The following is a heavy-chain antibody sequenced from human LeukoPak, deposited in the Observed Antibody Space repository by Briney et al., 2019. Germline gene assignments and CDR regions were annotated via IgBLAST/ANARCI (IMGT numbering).Heavy chain of an antibody. CDR1: GFTFSSYG. CDR3: AREGYLGYCSGGSCFNWFDP. D-gene: IGHD2-15*01. V-gene: IGHV3-33*01. J-gene: IGHJ5*02. Sequence: PGGSLRLSCAASGFTFSSYGMHWVRQAPGKGLEWVAVIWYDGSNKYYADSVKGRFTISRDNSKNTLYLQMNSLGAEDTAVYYCAREGYLGYCSGGSCFNWFDPWGQGTLVTVSS. CDR2: IWYDGSNK.